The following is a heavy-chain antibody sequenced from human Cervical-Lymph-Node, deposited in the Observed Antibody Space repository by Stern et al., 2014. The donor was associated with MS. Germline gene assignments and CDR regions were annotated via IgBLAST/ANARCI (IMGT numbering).Heavy chain of an antibody. CDR2: IYWDDDK. CDR1: GFSLSTVGVG. J-gene: IGHJ5*01. CDR3: AHSFHSDYTCGSYRHNIFDS. V-gene: IGHV2-5*02. D-gene: IGHD3-16*02. Sequence: QVTLKESGPTLVKPTQTLTLTCSFSGFSLSTVGVGVGWIRQPPGKALEWLALIYWDDDKRYSPSLKSRLTITKDTSRNQVVLTVTNVDPVDTATYFCAHSFHSDYTCGSYRHNIFDSWGQGTLISVSS.